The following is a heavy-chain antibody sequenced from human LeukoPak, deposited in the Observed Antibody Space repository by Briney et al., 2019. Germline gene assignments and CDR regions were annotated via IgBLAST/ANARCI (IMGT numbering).Heavy chain of an antibody. CDR3: ARRGCSSTSCYSLSFDP. J-gene: IGHJ5*02. V-gene: IGHV4-39*01. Sequence: PSETLSLTCTVSGGSITSSSYWGWIRQSPGKGLEWIGSINYSGSTHYNPSLKSRVTISVDTSKNQFSLKLSSVTAADTAVYYCARRGCSSTSCYSLSFDPWGQGTLVTVSS. CDR1: GGSITSSSY. D-gene: IGHD2-2*01. CDR2: INYSGST.